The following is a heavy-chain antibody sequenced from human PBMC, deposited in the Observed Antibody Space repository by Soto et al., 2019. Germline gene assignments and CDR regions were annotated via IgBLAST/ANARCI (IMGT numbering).Heavy chain of an antibody. CDR1: GYIFTSHY. CDR3: ARKYSSSSPSDS. J-gene: IGHJ4*02. D-gene: IGHD6-6*01. Sequence: RASVKVSCKASGYIFTSHYMHWVRQAPGQGLEWMGVINPTGGSTSYAQKFQGRVTMTRDTSTSTVYMELSSLRSEDTAVYYCARKYSSSSPSDSWGQGTLVTVSS. V-gene: IGHV1-46*01. CDR2: INPTGGST.